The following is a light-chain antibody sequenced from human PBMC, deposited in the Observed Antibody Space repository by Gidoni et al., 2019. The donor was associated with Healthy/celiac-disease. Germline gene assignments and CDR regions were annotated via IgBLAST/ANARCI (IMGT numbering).Light chain of an antibody. J-gene: IGKJ5*01. Sequence: DIQMTQSPSSLSASVGDRVTITCQASQDSSYYLNWYQQKPGKAPKLLIYDASNLETGVPSRFSGSGSGTDFTFTISSLQPEDIATYYCQQYDNLLFTFGQGTQLEIK. CDR2: DAS. CDR3: QQYDNLLFT. CDR1: QDSSYY. V-gene: IGKV1-33*01.